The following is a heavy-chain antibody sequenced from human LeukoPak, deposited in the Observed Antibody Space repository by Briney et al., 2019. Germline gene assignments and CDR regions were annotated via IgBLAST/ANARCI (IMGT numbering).Heavy chain of an antibody. V-gene: IGHV4-34*01. CDR3: ARDGGYSSSAGRGYFDY. CDR1: GGSFSGYY. D-gene: IGHD6-6*01. CDR2: INHSGST. J-gene: IGHJ4*02. Sequence: PSETLSLTCAVYGGSFSGYYWSWIRQPPGKGLEWIGEINHSGSTNYNPSLKSRVTISVDTSKNQFSLKLSSVTAADTAVYYCARDGGYSSSAGRGYFDYWGQGTLVTVSS.